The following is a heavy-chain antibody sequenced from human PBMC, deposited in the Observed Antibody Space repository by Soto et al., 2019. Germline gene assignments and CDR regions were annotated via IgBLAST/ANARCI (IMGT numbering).Heavy chain of an antibody. V-gene: IGHV2-5*02. D-gene: IGHD3-16*01. CDR2: IYWDDAK. J-gene: IGHJ4*02. Sequence: QITLKESGPTLVKPTQTLTLTCTFSGFSLSTSGVGVGWIRQPPGKAPEWLAVIYWDDAKEYSPSLKSRLTITRDTYRTQVGLTMTSTEPLNTATYFCAPKGGGDRIRDYWGQGTLVTVSS. CDR1: GFSLSTSGVG. CDR3: APKGGGDRIRDY.